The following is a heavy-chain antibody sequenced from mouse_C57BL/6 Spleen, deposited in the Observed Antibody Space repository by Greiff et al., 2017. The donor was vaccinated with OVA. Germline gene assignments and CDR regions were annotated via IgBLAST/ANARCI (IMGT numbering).Heavy chain of an antibody. CDR2: INPGSGST. Sequence: QVQLQQPGAELVKPGASVKMSCKASGYTFTSYWIPWVKQRPGQGLEWIGEINPGSGSTNYNEKFKSKATLTVDTSSSTAYLQLSILPSEDSAVYYSVSELSYFDSAMDYWGQGTSVTVSS. CDR1: GYTFTSYW. J-gene: IGHJ4*01. D-gene: IGHD1-1*01. V-gene: IGHV1-55*01. CDR3: VSELSYFDSAMDY.